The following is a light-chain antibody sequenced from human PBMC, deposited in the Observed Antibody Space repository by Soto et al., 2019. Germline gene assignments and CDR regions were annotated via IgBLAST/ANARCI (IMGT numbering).Light chain of an antibody. V-gene: IGLV2-11*01. Sequence: QSVLTQPRSVSGSPGQSVIISCTGTSSDVGGYNYVSWYQQHPGKAPKLMIYDVSKRPSRVPDRFSGSKSGNTASLTISGLQAVDEADYYCCSYAGSYVFGTGTKVSVL. CDR3: CSYAGSYV. J-gene: IGLJ1*01. CDR2: DVS. CDR1: SSDVGGYNY.